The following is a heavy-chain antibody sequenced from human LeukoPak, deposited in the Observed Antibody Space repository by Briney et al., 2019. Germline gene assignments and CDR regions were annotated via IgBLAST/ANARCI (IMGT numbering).Heavy chain of an antibody. CDR2: ISGDGGST. V-gene: IGHV3-43*02. Sequence: GGSLRLSCAASGFTFDDCAMHWVRQAPGKGLEWVSLISGDGGSTYYADSVKGRFTISRDNSKNSLYLQMNSLRTEDTALYYCAKAYDSSGYAHYYYYGMDVWGQGTTVTVSS. J-gene: IGHJ6*02. CDR1: GFTFDDCA. CDR3: AKAYDSSGYAHYYYYGMDV. D-gene: IGHD3-22*01.